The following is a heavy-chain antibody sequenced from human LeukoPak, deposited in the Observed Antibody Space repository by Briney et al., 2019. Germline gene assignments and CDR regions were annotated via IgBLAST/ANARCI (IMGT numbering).Heavy chain of an antibody. CDR3: ARDSRTRYYYYYGMDV. Sequence: ASVKVSCKASGGTFSSYAISWVRQAPGQGLEWMGWISAYNGNTNYAQKLQGRVTMTTDTSTSTAYMELRSLRSDDTAVYYCARDSRTRYYYYYGMDVWGQGTTVTVSS. V-gene: IGHV1-18*01. J-gene: IGHJ6*02. CDR2: ISAYNGNT. D-gene: IGHD2-2*01. CDR1: GGTFSSYA.